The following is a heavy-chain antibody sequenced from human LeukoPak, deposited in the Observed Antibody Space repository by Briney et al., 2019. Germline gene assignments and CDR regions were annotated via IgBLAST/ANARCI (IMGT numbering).Heavy chain of an antibody. V-gene: IGHV3-23*01. D-gene: IGHD3-22*01. J-gene: IGHJ3*02. CDR1: GFTFSTYA. Sequence: GGSLRLSCAASGFTFSTYAMSWVRQAPGKGLEWVSAISGGGGSTYYADSVRGRFTISRDNSKNTVYLQMNSLRDADKAVYYCAKRENYYDSSGYHYVGAFDIWGQGTMVTVSS. CDR2: ISGGGGST. CDR3: AKRENYYDSSGYHYVGAFDI.